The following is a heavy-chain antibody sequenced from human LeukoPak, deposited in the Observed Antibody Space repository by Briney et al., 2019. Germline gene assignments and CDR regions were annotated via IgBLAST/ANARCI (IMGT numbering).Heavy chain of an antibody. CDR1: GGSISSSGYY. J-gene: IGHJ5*02. V-gene: IGHV4-39*07. D-gene: IGHD6-19*01. CDR3: ALVAGTGHDWFDP. Sequence: SETLSLTCTVSGGSISSSGYYWGWIRQPPGKGLEWIGSMYYSGSTYYNPSLKSRVTISVDTSKNQFSLQLNSVTPEDTAVYYCALVAGTGHDWFDPWGQGTLVTVSS. CDR2: MYYSGST.